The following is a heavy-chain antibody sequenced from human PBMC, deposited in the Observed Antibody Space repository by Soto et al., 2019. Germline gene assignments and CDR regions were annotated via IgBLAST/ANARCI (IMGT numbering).Heavy chain of an antibody. CDR2: ISYDGSNK. J-gene: IGHJ6*01. V-gene: IGHV3-30*18. D-gene: IGHD1-1*01. Sequence: QVQLVESGGGVVQPGRSLRLSCAASGFTFSSYGMHWVRQAPGKGLEWVAVISYDGSNKYYADSVKGRFTISRDNSKNTLYLQMNSLRAEDTAVYYCAKDDENWSLYYYYGMDVWGKGPRSPSPQ. CDR1: GFTFSSYG. CDR3: AKDDENWSLYYYYGMDV.